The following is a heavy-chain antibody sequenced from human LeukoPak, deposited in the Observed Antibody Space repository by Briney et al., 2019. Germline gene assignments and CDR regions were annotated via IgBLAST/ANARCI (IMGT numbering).Heavy chain of an antibody. CDR2: IYYSGST. CDR1: GGSLSSYY. J-gene: IGHJ4*02. V-gene: IGHV4-59*01. Sequence: PSETLSLTCTVSGGSLSSYYWSWIRQPPGKGLEWIGYIYYSGSTNYNPSLKSRVTISVDTSKNQFSLKLSSVTAADTAVYYCARDGRSGWYGGFDYWGQGTLVTVSS. CDR3: ARDGRSGWYGGFDY. D-gene: IGHD6-19*01.